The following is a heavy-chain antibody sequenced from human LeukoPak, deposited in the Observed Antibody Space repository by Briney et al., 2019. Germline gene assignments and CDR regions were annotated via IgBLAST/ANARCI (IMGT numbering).Heavy chain of an antibody. J-gene: IGHJ5*02. CDR1: GDSMSSFY. D-gene: IGHD5-18*01. Sequence: PSETLSLTCTVSGDSMSSFYWSWIRQPPGKGLEWIGYIYYSGSTNYNPSLKSRVTISIDTSKNQFSLKLNSLTAADTAVYYCARGLQLWLFDPWGQGTLVTVSS. CDR2: IYYSGST. CDR3: ARGLQLWLFDP. V-gene: IGHV4-59*01.